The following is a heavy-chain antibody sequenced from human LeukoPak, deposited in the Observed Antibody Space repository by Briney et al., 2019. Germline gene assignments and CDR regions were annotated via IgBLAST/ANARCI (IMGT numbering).Heavy chain of an antibody. CDR2: ISGSGDNT. CDR1: GFTFSSYA. V-gene: IGHV3-23*01. Sequence: GGSLRLSCAASGFTFSSYAMSWVRQAPGKGLEWVSGISGSGDNTYYTDSVKGRFTISRDNAKNTLYLQMNSLRAEDTAVYYCVRGGIASAFDIWGQGTMVTVSS. D-gene: IGHD6-13*01. J-gene: IGHJ3*02. CDR3: VRGGIASAFDI.